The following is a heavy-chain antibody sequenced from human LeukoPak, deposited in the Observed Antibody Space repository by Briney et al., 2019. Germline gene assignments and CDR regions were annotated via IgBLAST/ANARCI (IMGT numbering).Heavy chain of an antibody. CDR3: ARDLQWFDP. CDR1: GGSFSGYY. CDR2: INHSGST. J-gene: IGHJ5*02. V-gene: IGHV4-34*01. Sequence: PSETLSLTCAVYGGSFSGYYWSWIRQPPGKGLEWTGEINHSGSTNYNPSLKSRVTISVDTHKNQFSLKLSSVTAADTAVYYCARDLQWFDPWGQGTLVTVSS.